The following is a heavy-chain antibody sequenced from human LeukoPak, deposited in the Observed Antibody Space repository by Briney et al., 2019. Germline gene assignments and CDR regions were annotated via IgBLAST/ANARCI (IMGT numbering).Heavy chain of an antibody. D-gene: IGHD3-10*01. CDR1: GFTFSTYA. V-gene: IGHV3-23*01. J-gene: IGHJ3*02. CDR3: AKTRGYGSASSSAFDI. Sequence: LGGSLRLSCAASGFTFSTYAMNWVRQAPGKGLEWVSGISDSGSSTYYADSVKGRFTISRDNSKNTLYLQMNSLRAEDTAVYYCAKTRGYGSASSSAFDIWGQGTLVTVSS. CDR2: ISDSGSST.